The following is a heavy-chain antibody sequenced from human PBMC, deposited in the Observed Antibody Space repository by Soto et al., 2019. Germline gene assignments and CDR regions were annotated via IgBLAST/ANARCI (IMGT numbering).Heavy chain of an antibody. CDR2: IYYSGST. D-gene: IGHD3-3*01. Sequence: SETLSLTCTVSGGSVSSGSYYWSWIRQPPGKGLEWIGYIYYSGSTNYNPSLKSRVTISVDTSKNQFSLKLSSVTAADTAVYYCARDEGPVFGVVSSPPSWGQGTLVTVSS. J-gene: IGHJ4*02. CDR1: GGSVSSGSYY. V-gene: IGHV4-61*01. CDR3: ARDEGPVFGVVSSPPS.